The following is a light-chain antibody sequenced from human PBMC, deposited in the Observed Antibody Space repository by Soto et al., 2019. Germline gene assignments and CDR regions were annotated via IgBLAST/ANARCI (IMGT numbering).Light chain of an antibody. CDR2: GAA. V-gene: IGKV3-15*01. J-gene: IGKJ1*01. CDR3: LQDYNSPWT. Sequence: EIVMTQSPAILSVSPGKRATLSCRANQSIRSNLAWYQQKPGQAPRLLIYGAATRATGIPARFSGSGSGTDFTLTISSLQPEDFATYYCLQDYNSPWTFGQGTKVDIK. CDR1: QSIRSN.